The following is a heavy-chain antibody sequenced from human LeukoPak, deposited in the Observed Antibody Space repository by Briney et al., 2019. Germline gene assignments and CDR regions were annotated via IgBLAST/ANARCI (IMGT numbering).Heavy chain of an antibody. J-gene: IGHJ6*02. CDR3: IADVADFYPYAMDV. V-gene: IGHV3-66*01. D-gene: IGHD5-24*01. CDR2: ISSDGNT. CDR1: GFTVSSGS. Sequence: GGSLRLSCAASGFTVSSGSMNWVRLGAGEGLEWVSVISSDGNTYYADSVKGRFTISRDDSKNSLYLQMSSLKTEDTAVYYCIADVADFYPYAMDVWGQGTTVTVSS.